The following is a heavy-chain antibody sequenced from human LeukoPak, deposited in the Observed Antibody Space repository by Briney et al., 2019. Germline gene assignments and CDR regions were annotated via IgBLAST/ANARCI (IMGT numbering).Heavy chain of an antibody. J-gene: IGHJ6*02. CDR1: AFTSSRYW. V-gene: IGHV3-7*01. CDR3: ARERHYDILRGFHNYYGMDV. Sequence: GGCLRLAWAPAAFTSSRYWMSSVRQAPRNGRGWQANIKQEGSEKNCLEYVQGRFTIARDNPMHSLYLQLNSLGIEHTAVYYCARERHYDILRGFHNYYGMDVWGQGTTVTVS. CDR2: IKQEGSEK. D-gene: IGHD3-9*01.